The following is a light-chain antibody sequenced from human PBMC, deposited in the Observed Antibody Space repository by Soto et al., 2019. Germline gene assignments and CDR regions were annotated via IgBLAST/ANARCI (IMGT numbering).Light chain of an antibody. CDR2: EVS. Sequence: QSALTQPASVSGSPGQSITISCTRTSSDVGSYNYVSWYQQHPGKAPKLMIYEVSNRPSGVSTRFSGSKSGNTASLTISGLQAEDAANYYCSSSTSSSSLVLFGGGTKLTVL. V-gene: IGLV2-14*01. CDR3: SSSTSSSSLVL. J-gene: IGLJ2*01. CDR1: SSDVGSYNY.